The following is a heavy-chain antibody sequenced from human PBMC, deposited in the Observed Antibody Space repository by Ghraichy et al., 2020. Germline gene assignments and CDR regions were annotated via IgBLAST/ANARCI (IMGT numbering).Heavy chain of an antibody. CDR3: VKWDSARGFYS. V-gene: IGHV4-39*01. CDR1: DSSFTKISSD. Sequence: SQTLSLTCPVTDSSFTKISSDESSTDLPSIQRLHLLVSYYNYNGGTNHNPSLKGRVTISADTSKNQFSLSLRSVTAADTAVYYCVKWDSARGFYSWGQGILVSVS. CDR2: YYNYNGGT. D-gene: IGHD5-18*01. J-gene: IGHJ4*02.